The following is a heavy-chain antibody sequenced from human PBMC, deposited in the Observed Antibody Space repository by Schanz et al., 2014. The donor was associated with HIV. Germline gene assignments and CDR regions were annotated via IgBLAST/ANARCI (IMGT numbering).Heavy chain of an antibody. CDR3: ARGSWFSSAWYDDYYYYDVDV. CDR2: ISSNKEYI. Sequence: EVQLVESGGGLVQPGGSLRLSCEASGFTLRNSWMTWVRQAPGQGLEWVSSISSNKEYIYYAGSLKGRFTISRDNAKNLLYLQMNNVSAEDTAVYYCARGSWFSSAWYDDYYYYDVDVWGQGTTVTVSS. CDR1: GFTLRNSW. V-gene: IGHV3-21*02. D-gene: IGHD6-19*01. J-gene: IGHJ6*02.